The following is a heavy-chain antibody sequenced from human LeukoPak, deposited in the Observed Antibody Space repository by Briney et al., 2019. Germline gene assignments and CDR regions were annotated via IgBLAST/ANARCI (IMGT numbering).Heavy chain of an antibody. J-gene: IGHJ4*02. CDR1: GFTISSYS. D-gene: IGHD6-13*01. Sequence: GGSLRLSCAASGFTISSYSMNWVRQAPRKGLEWISSIISSSSYIYYADSVKGRFTISRDNAKNSLYLQMNSLRAEDTAVYYCARGGIAAAGTFDYWGQGTLVTVSS. CDR3: ARGGIAAAGTFDY. V-gene: IGHV3-21*01. CDR2: IISSSSYI.